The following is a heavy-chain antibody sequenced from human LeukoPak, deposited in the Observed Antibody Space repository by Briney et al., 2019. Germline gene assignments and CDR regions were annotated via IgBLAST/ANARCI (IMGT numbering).Heavy chain of an antibody. Sequence: PGGSLRLSCAASGFTFSSYWMSWVRQAPGKGLEWVANIKQDGSEKYYVDSVKGRFTVSGDYAKNSLYLQMNSLRVEDTAVYYCAKVAKYYYGPETYYFFEQWGQGTPVTASS. CDR1: GFTFSSYW. CDR2: IKQDGSEK. D-gene: IGHD3-10*01. V-gene: IGHV3-7*01. CDR3: AKVAKYYYGPETYYFFEQ. J-gene: IGHJ4*02.